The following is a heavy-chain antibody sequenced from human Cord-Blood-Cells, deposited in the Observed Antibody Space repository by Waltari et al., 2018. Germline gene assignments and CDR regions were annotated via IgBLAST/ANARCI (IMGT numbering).Heavy chain of an antibody. CDR2: INHSGST. CDR1: GGSFSGYY. D-gene: IGHD1-26*01. V-gene: IGHV4-34*01. CDR3: ARSSVLGELLWGVYYFDY. Sequence: QVQLQQWGAGLLKPSETLSLTCAVYGGSFSGYYWSWIRQPPGKGLEWIGEINHSGSTNYTPARKSRVTISVDTSKNQFSLKLSSVTAADTAVYYCARSSVLGELLWGVYYFDYWGQGTLVTVSS. J-gene: IGHJ4*02.